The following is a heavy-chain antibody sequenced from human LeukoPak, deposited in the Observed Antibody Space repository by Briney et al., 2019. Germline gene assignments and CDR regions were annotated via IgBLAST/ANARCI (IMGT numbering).Heavy chain of an antibody. CDR2: IYYSGST. CDR1: GGSISSYY. V-gene: IGHV4-59*01. J-gene: IGHJ5*02. D-gene: IGHD2-2*01. CDR3: ARLGGCSTTNYYVHWFDP. Sequence: SETLSLTCTVSGGSISSYYWSWIRQPPGKGLEWIGYIYYSGSTNYNPSLKSRVTISVDTSKNQFSLRLRSVSAADTAVYYCARLGGCSTTNYYVHWFDPWAREPWSPSPQ.